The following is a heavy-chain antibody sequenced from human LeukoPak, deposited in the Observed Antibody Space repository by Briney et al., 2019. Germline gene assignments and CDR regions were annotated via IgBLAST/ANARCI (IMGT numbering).Heavy chain of an antibody. CDR3: ARAPRFRLVGVPKGPFDP. CDR2: IGGSGTTI. J-gene: IGHJ5*02. D-gene: IGHD1-26*01. CDR1: GFTFNTYS. Sequence: EGSLRLSCAASGFTFNTYSMNWVRQAPGKGLEWVSYIGGSGTTIYYADSVKGRFTISRDNAKNSLYLQMNSLKADDTAVYYCARAPRFRLVGVPKGPFDPWGQGTLVTVSS. V-gene: IGHV3-48*04.